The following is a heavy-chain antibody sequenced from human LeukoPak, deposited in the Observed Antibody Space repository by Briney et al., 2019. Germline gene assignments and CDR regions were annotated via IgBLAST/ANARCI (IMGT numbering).Heavy chain of an antibody. CDR1: GFTFSSYW. J-gene: IGHJ4*02. Sequence: GGSLRLSCAASGFTFSSYWMSWVRQAPGKGLEGVANIKQDGSEKYYVDSVKGRFTISRDNAKNSLYLQMNSLRAEDTAVYYCARVYCGGDCYSGGDYWGQGTLVTVSS. CDR2: IKQDGSEK. V-gene: IGHV3-7*01. CDR3: ARVYCGGDCYSGGDY. D-gene: IGHD2-21*02.